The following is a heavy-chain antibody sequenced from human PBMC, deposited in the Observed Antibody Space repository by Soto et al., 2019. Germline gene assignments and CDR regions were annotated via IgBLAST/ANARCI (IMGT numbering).Heavy chain of an antibody. J-gene: IGHJ4*02. CDR1: GYTFTGYY. V-gene: IGHV1-2*02. Sequence: AVKVSCKASGYTFTGYYMHWVRQAPGQGLEWMGWINPNSGDTKYAQKFQGRVTMTRDTSTRTAYMEVSRLTSDDTAVYYCARSLSTIGGSPDSWGQGTLVTVSS. CDR2: INPNSGDT. D-gene: IGHD6-6*01. CDR3: ARSLSTIGGSPDS.